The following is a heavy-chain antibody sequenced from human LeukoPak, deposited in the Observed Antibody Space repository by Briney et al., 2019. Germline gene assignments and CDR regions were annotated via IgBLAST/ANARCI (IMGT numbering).Heavy chain of an antibody. CDR3: MKGGGSFPHSYFDS. Sequence: TGGSLRLSCAASGFTFSSYWMSWVRQAPGKGLEWVSGISGSGGTTYYADSVKGRFTISRDNSKNTLYLQMNSLRAEDTAVYYCMKGGGSFPHSYFDSWGQGTLVTVSS. D-gene: IGHD1-26*01. J-gene: IGHJ4*02. CDR2: ISGSGGTT. CDR1: GFTFSSYW. V-gene: IGHV3-23*01.